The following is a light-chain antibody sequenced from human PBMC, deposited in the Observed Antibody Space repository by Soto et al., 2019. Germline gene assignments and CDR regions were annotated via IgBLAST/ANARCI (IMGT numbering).Light chain of an antibody. CDR2: DNN. J-gene: IGLJ2*01. CDR1: SSNIGNNY. V-gene: IGLV1-51*01. Sequence: QSVLTQPPSVSAAPGQKVTISCSGSSSNIGNNYVSWYQQLPGTAPKLLIYDNNKRPSGIPDRFSGSKSGTSATLGITGLQAVDEADYYCGTWDSSLRNVVFGGGTKLTVL. CDR3: GTWDSSLRNVV.